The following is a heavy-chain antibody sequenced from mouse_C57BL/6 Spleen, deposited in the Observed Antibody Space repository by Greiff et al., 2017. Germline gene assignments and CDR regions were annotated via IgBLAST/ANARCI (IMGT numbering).Heavy chain of an antibody. CDR3: AKSYYYGSSYALDD. D-gene: IGHD1-1*01. V-gene: IGHV1-54*01. J-gene: IGHJ4*01. Sequence: QVQLQQSGAELVRPGTSVKVSCKASGYAFTNYLIAWVKQRPGQRLEWIGVINPGSGGTNYNEKFKGKATLTADKSSSTAYMQLSSLTSEDSAVYCGAKSYYYGSSYALDDWGQGTSVTVAS. CDR2: INPGSGGT. CDR1: GYAFTNYL.